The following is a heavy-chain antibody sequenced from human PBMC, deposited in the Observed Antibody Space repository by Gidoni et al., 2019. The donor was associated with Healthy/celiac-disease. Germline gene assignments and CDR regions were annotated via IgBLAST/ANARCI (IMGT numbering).Heavy chain of an antibody. CDR1: GGSFSGYY. D-gene: IGHD2-15*01. J-gene: IGHJ4*02. CDR3: ARASHQSSGSRLNFDY. CDR2: INHSGST. V-gene: IGHV4-34*01. Sequence: QVQLQQWGAGLLKPSETLSLTCAVYGGSFSGYYWSWIRQPPGKGLEWIGEINHSGSTNYNPSLKRRVTISVDTSKNQFSLKLSSVTAADTAVYYCARASHQSSGSRLNFDYWGQGTLVTVSS.